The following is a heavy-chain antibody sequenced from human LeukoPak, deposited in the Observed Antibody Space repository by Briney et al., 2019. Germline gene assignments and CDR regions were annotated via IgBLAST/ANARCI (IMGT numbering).Heavy chain of an antibody. CDR3: ARDGYSGYDSAYFDY. Sequence: GGSLRLSCAASGFTFSDYYMSWIRQAPGKGLEWVSSISSSSSYIYYADSVKGRFTISRDNAKNSLYLQMSSLRAEDTAVYYCARDGYSGYDSAYFDYWGRGTLVTVSS. V-gene: IGHV3-11*06. CDR2: ISSSSSYI. J-gene: IGHJ4*02. CDR1: GFTFSDYY. D-gene: IGHD5-12*01.